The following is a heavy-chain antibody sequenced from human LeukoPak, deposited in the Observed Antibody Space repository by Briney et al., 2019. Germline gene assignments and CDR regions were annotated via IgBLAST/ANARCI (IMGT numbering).Heavy chain of an antibody. J-gene: IGHJ4*02. CDR2: ISGSGGST. D-gene: IGHD6-13*01. Sequence: GGSLRLSCAASGFTFSSYAMSWVRQAPGKGLEWVSAISGSGGSTYYADSVKGRFTISRDNTKNTLYLQMNSLRAEDTAVYYCAKGGYSSSWYSPFDYWGQGTLVTVSS. V-gene: IGHV3-23*01. CDR1: GFTFSSYA. CDR3: AKGGYSSSWYSPFDY.